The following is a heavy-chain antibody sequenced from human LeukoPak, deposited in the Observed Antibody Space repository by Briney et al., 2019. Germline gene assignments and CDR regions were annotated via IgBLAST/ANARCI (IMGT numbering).Heavy chain of an antibody. CDR1: GGAISSYY. CDR2: IYYSGST. Sequence: SETLSLTCTVSGGAISSYYWSWIRQPPGKGLEWIGYIYYSGSTNYNPSLKSRVTISVDTSKNQFSLKLSSVTAADTAVYYCARSGYDYVRVDYWGQGTLVTVSS. J-gene: IGHJ4*02. D-gene: IGHD5-12*01. V-gene: IGHV4-59*08. CDR3: ARSGYDYVRVDY.